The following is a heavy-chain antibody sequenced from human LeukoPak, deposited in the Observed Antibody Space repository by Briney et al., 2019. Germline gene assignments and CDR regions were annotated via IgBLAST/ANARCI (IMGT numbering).Heavy chain of an antibody. V-gene: IGHV1-46*03. CDR1: GYTFTSYY. J-gene: IGHJ3*02. D-gene: IGHD3-10*01. CDR2: FNPSGGST. Sequence: GASVKVSCKASGYTFTSYYMHWVRQAPGQGLGRMGIFNPSGGSTSYAQKFPGRVTMARDTSTSEVYMELSSVRSEDTGVYNCAREAPGYAFDIWGGKTMVSVSS. CDR3: AREAPGYAFDI.